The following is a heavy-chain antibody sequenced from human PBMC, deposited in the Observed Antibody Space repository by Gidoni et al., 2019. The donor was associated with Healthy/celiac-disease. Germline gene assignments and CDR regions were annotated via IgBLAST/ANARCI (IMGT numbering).Heavy chain of an antibody. Sequence: EVQLLESGGGLVQPGGSLRLSCAASGFTFSRYAMSWVRQAPGKGLEWVSAISGSGGSTYYADSVKGRFTISRDNSKNTLYLQMNSLRAEDTAVYYCAKDRGLDFGVVIYYFDYWGQGTLVTVSS. CDR2: ISGSGGST. CDR1: GFTFSRYA. CDR3: AKDRGLDFGVVIYYFDY. V-gene: IGHV3-23*01. J-gene: IGHJ4*02. D-gene: IGHD3-3*01.